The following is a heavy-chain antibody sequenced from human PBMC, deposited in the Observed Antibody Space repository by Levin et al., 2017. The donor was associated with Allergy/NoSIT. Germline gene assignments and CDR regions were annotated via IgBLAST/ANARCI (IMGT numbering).Heavy chain of an antibody. Sequence: GGSLRLSCAASGFTFNIYGMHWVRQAPGKGLEWVAVTWDDGSNKYYADSVKGRFTISRDNSKNTLSLQMNSLRAEDTAVYYCARGASSGWYYFDCWGQGTLVTVSS. D-gene: IGHD6-19*01. J-gene: IGHJ4*02. CDR3: ARGASSGWYYFDC. CDR1: GFTFNIYG. V-gene: IGHV3-33*01. CDR2: TWDDGSNK.